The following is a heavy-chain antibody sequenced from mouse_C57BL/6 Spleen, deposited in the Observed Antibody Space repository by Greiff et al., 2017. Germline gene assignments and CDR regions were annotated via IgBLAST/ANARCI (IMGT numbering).Heavy chain of an antibody. CDR1: GYTFTSYW. J-gene: IGHJ2*01. CDR2: IHPNSGST. CDR3: ASGTEGPFDY. V-gene: IGHV1-64*01. D-gene: IGHD3-3*01. Sequence: QVQLQQPGAELVKPGASVKLSCKASGYTFTSYWMHWVKQRPGQGLEWIGMIHPNSGSTNYNEKFKSKDTLTVDKSSSTAYMQLCSLTSEDSAVXYCASGTEGPFDYWGRGTTLTVSS.